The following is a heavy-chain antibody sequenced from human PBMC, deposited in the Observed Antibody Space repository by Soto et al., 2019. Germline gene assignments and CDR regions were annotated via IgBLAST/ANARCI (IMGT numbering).Heavy chain of an antibody. D-gene: IGHD2-2*02. V-gene: IGHV3-23*01. Sequence: VESLSLSCEVSGGTFISYGMDWVRQAPDKGLEWVSTSGIGGDTYYADCVKGRFTISRDNSKNTLFLQMNSLRAEDTALYFCAKDGTTAGIHYYGMDVWGQGTTVTVSS. CDR3: AKDGTTAGIHYYGMDV. CDR2: SGIGGDT. CDR1: GGTFISYG. J-gene: IGHJ6*02.